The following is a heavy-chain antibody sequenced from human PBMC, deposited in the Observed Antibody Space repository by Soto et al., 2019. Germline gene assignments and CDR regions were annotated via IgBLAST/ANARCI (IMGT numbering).Heavy chain of an antibody. CDR2: ISGGGSST. CDR1: GFAFNNYA. V-gene: IGHV3-23*01. CDR3: AKEIIGYNRPIDY. Sequence: GGSLRLSCAASGFAFNNYAMNWVRQAPGRGLEWVSGISGGGSSTYYADSVKGRFTISRDNSRNTLYLQMNSLRAEDTAVYYCAKEIIGYNRPIDYWGQGTLVTVSS. D-gene: IGHD5-12*01. J-gene: IGHJ4*02.